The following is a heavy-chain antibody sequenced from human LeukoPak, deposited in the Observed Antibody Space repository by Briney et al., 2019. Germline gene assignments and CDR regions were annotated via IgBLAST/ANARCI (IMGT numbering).Heavy chain of an antibody. Sequence: GGSLRLSCAASGFTFSSYEMNWVRQAPGKGLEWVSYISSSGSAIYYADSVKGRFTISRDNAKNSLYLQMNSLRAEDTAVYYGATMRKNIQPMVRGQNYYYYYYMDVWGKGTTVTISS. V-gene: IGHV3-48*03. CDR3: ATMRKNIQPMVRGQNYYYYYYMDV. CDR2: ISSSGSAI. CDR1: GFTFSSYE. D-gene: IGHD3-10*01. J-gene: IGHJ6*03.